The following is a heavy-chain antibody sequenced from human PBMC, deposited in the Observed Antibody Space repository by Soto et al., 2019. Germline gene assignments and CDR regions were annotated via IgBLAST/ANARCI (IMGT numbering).Heavy chain of an antibody. CDR1: GYTFTSYG. D-gene: IGHD6-13*01. CDR3: ARDLWSSSWEGYYYYYGMDV. J-gene: IGHJ6*02. Sequence: ASVKVSCKASGYTFTSYGISWVRQAPGQGLEWMGWISAYNGNTNYAQKLQGRVTMTTDTSTSTAYMELRSLRSDDTAVYYCARDLWSSSWEGYYYYYGMDVWGQGTTVTVSS. CDR2: ISAYNGNT. V-gene: IGHV1-18*01.